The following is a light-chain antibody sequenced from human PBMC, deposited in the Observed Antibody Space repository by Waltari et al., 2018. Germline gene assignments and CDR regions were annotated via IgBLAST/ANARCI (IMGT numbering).Light chain of an antibody. V-gene: IGLV2-14*01. CDR2: EVS. CDR3: SSYTNSGNVV. CDR1: SSDIGRYNY. Sequence: QSALTQPASVSGSPGQAITISCTGTSSDIGRYNYVSWYQQHPAKAPNLVISEVSNRPSGVSNRFSGSKSGNTASLTISGLQAEDGAHYYCSSYTNSGNVVFGGGTKLTVL. J-gene: IGLJ2*01.